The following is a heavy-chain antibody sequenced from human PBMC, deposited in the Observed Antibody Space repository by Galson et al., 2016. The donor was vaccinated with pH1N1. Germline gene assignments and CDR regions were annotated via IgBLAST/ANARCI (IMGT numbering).Heavy chain of an antibody. V-gene: IGHV2-5*02. CDR1: GFSLSTRRVG. D-gene: IGHD4-17*01. Sequence: PALVKPTQTLTLTCTFSGFSLSTRRVGVGWIRQPPGKALEWLALVYWDDDKRYSPSLTTRLTITQDTSRNQVVLTMTNMDPVDTATYYCAHLGYGDYVGYFDYWGQGTLVTVSS. CDR3: AHLGYGDYVGYFDY. J-gene: IGHJ4*02. CDR2: VYWDDDK.